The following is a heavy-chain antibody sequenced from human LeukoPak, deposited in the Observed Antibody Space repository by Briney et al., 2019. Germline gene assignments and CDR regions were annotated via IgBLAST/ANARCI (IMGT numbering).Heavy chain of an antibody. Sequence: GGSLRLSCAASGFTFSSYSMNWVRQAPGKGLEWVSYITYSSSTIYYADSVKGRFTISRDNAKNSLYLQMNSLRVDDTAVYYCARDRLHYGEYEKTLDYWGQGTLVTVSS. V-gene: IGHV3-48*01. J-gene: IGHJ4*02. CDR1: GFTFSSYS. CDR2: ITYSSSTI. D-gene: IGHD4-17*01. CDR3: ARDRLHYGEYEKTLDY.